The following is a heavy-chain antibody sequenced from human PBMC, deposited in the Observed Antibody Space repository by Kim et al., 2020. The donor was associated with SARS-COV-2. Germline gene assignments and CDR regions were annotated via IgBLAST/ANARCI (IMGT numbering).Heavy chain of an antibody. CDR2: ST. V-gene: IGHV3-23*01. Sequence: STYYPDSGTGRFTISRDHSKNTLYLQMTSLRAEDTAVYYCAKWYDYEDYWSQGTLVTVSS. D-gene: IGHD4-17*01. J-gene: IGHJ4*02. CDR3: AKWYDYEDY.